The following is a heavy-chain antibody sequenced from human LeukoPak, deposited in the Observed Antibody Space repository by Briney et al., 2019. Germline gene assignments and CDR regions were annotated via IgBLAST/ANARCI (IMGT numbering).Heavy chain of an antibody. Sequence: ASVNVSCTASGYTFTGYYMHWVRQAPGQGLEWMGWINPNSGGTNYAEKCQGRVTMTRDTSISTAYMELSRLRSDDTAVYYCARDGRITIFGVVIIDPSNWFDPWGQGTLVTVSS. CDR2: INPNSGGT. V-gene: IGHV1-2*02. CDR3: ARDGRITIFGVVIIDPSNWFDP. CDR1: GYTFTGYY. D-gene: IGHD3-3*01. J-gene: IGHJ5*02.